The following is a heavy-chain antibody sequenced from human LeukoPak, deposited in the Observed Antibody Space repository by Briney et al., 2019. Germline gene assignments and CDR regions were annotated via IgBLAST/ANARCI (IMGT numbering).Heavy chain of an antibody. V-gene: IGHV3-15*01. CDR2: IKGRTDGGTT. J-gene: IGHJ5*02. CDR1: GLNFDDAW. CDR3: TWMSTPVTVDR. D-gene: IGHD5/OR15-5a*01. Sequence: GGSLRLSCAVSGLNFDDAWMSWVRQAPGKGLEWVGCIKGRTDGGTTDLAASVKGRFTLSKDPSTNTAYLQMDSLRTEDTAVYFCTWMSTPVTVDRWGQGTRVTVSS.